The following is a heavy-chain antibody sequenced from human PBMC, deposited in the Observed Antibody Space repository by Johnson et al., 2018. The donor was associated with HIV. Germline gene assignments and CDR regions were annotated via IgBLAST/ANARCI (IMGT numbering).Heavy chain of an antibody. CDR2: ISYDGSNK. Sequence: QVQLVESGGGVVQPGRSLRLSCAASGFTFSSYGMHWVRQAPGKGLEWVAVISYDGSNKYYADSVKGRFTISRDNAKNSLYLQMNNLRVEDTAVYYCARVGDFWSGPRRYDAFDIWGQGTLVTVSS. J-gene: IGHJ3*02. CDR3: ARVGDFWSGPRRYDAFDI. D-gene: IGHD3-3*01. CDR1: GFTFSSYG. V-gene: IGHV3-30*03.